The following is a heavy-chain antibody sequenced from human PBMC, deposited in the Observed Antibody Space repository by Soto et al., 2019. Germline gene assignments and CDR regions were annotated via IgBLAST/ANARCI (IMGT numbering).Heavy chain of an antibody. J-gene: IGHJ4*02. Sequence: SVKVSCKASGYTFTSYGISWVRQAPGQGLEWMGGIIPIFGTANYAQKFQGRVTITADESTSTAYMELSSLRSEDTAVYYCARARYCTNGVCIDLDYWGQGTLVTVSS. V-gene: IGHV1-69*13. CDR1: GYTFTSYG. D-gene: IGHD2-8*01. CDR3: ARARYCTNGVCIDLDY. CDR2: IIPIFGTA.